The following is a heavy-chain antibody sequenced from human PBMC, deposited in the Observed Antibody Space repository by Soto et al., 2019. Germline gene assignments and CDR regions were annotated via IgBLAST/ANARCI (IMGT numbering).Heavy chain of an antibody. D-gene: IGHD3-3*01. Sequence: QVQLEQSGAEVKKPGSSVKVPCKTSGDTFNIYAISWVRQAPGQGLEWMGGIIPVFGTPSYAQKCRDRVTITADESTSTAHMELRSLTSEDTAVYYCARGPYYPFWKGFAHFDYWGQETLVTVSS. V-gene: IGHV1-69*01. CDR3: ARGPYYPFWKGFAHFDY. CDR2: IIPVFGTP. CDR1: GDTFNIYA. J-gene: IGHJ4*02.